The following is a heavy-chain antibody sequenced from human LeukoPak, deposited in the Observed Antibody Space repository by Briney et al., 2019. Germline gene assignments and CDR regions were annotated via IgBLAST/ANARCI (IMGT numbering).Heavy chain of an antibody. D-gene: IGHD3-22*01. Sequence: ASVKVSCKASGYTFTSYYMHWVRQAPGQGLEWMGIINPSGGSTSYAQKFQGRVTMTRDTSTGTVYMELSSLRSEDTAVYYCARDSEDAGYYYDSSGYPDYWGQGTLVTVSS. V-gene: IGHV1-46*01. CDR2: INPSGGST. J-gene: IGHJ4*02. CDR3: ARDSEDAGYYYDSSGYPDY. CDR1: GYTFTSYY.